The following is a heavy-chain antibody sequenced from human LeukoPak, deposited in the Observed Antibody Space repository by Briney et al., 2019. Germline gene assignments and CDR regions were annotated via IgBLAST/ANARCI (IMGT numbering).Heavy chain of an antibody. CDR3: ARDGCAYPYYFDY. D-gene: IGHD3-16*01. V-gene: IGHV3-11*01. J-gene: IGHJ4*02. Sequence: GGSLRLSCAASGFTFSDSYMSWIRQAPGKGLEWLSYISSSGSSIYYADSVKGRFTISRDSAKNSLYLQMNNLRAEDTAVYYCARDGCAYPYYFDYWGQGTLVTVSS. CDR2: ISSSGSSI. CDR1: GFTFSDSY.